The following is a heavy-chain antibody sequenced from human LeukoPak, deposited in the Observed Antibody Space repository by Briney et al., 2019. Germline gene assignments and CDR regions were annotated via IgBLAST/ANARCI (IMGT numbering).Heavy chain of an antibody. J-gene: IGHJ4*02. D-gene: IGHD1-1*01. CDR2: TRFDGSIK. Sequence: GRSLRLSCAVSGFIFSDYGFHWVRQAPGKGLEWVAVTRFDGSIKQYADSVKGRFTISRDDSKNTLYLQMNFLKSEDTAVYYCARWGGTRQYYFDYWGQGTLVTVSP. CDR1: GFIFSDYG. V-gene: IGHV3-33*01. CDR3: ARWGGTRQYYFDY.